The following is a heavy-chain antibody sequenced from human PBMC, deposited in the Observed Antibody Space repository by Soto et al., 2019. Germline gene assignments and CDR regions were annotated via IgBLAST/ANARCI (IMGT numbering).Heavy chain of an antibody. CDR3: ARGTGGRLDY. Sequence: GGSLRLSCAASASTFSSYWMNWVRQAPGKGLVWVSRIHEDGSGTSYADSVKGRFTISRDNAKNTVFLQMNSLRAEDTAVYYCARGTGGRLDYWGQGALVTVSS. CDR1: ASTFSSYW. D-gene: IGHD3-3*01. J-gene: IGHJ4*02. V-gene: IGHV3-74*01. CDR2: IHEDGSGT.